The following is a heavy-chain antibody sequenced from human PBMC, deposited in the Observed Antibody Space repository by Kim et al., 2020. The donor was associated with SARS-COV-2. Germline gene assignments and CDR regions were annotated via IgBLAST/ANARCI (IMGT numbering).Heavy chain of an antibody. V-gene: IGHV3-30*03. D-gene: IGHD2-21*01. J-gene: IGHJ3*02. CDR1: GFTFSSYG. CDR3: NVGFSDCGGDCYSGVIAFDI. CDR2: ISYDGSNK. Sequence: GGSLRLSCAASGFTFSSYGMHWVRQAPGKGLEWVAVISYDGSNKYYADSVKGRFPISRDNSKNTLYLQMNSLRAEDTAVYYCNVGFSDCGGDCYSGVIAFDIWGQGTMVTVSS.